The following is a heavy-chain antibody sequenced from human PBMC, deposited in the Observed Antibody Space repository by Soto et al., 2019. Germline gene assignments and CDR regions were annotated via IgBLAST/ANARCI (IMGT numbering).Heavy chain of an antibody. V-gene: IGHV1-69*13. CDR3: ARVEYQAFDY. J-gene: IGHJ4*02. CDR1: GGTFSSYA. CDR2: IIPIFGTA. Sequence: SVKVSCKASGGTFSSYAISWVLQAPGQGLEWMGGIIPIFGTANYAQKFQGRVTITADESTSTAYVELRSLRSDDTAVYYCARVEYQAFDYWGQGTLVTVSS. D-gene: IGHD6-6*01.